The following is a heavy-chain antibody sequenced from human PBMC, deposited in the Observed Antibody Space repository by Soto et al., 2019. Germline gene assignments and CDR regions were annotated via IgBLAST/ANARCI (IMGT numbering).Heavy chain of an antibody. J-gene: IGHJ4*02. D-gene: IGHD3-22*01. V-gene: IGHV1-46*01. CDR3: ARDSFSGSSYYDSSGYHSGDY. CDR1: GYTFTSYY. CDR2: INPSGGST. Sequence: QVQLVQSGAEVKEPGASVKVSCKASGYTFTSYYMHWVRQAPGQGLEWMGIINPSGGSTSYAQKFQGRVTMTRDTSTSTVYMELSSLRSEDTAVYYCARDSFSGSSYYDSSGYHSGDYWGQGTLVTVSS.